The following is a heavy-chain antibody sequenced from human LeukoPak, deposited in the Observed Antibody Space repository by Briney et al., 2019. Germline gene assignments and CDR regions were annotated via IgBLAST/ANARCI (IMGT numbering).Heavy chain of an antibody. CDR2: ISGSGGNT. CDR3: AKEPAGAAAADY. CDR1: GFTFSSNA. J-gene: IGHJ4*02. D-gene: IGHD6-13*01. Sequence: GGSLSLSCAASGFTFSSNAMSWVRQAPGKGLEWVSAISGSGGNTYYADSVKGRFTISRDNSKNTVYLQMNSLRAEDTAVYYCAKEPAGAAAADYWGQGTIVSVSS. V-gene: IGHV3-23*01.